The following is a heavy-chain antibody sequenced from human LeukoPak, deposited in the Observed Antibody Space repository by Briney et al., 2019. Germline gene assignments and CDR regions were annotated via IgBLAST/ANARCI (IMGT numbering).Heavy chain of an antibody. CDR1: GFTFSSYW. J-gene: IGHJ4*02. Sequence: PGGSLRLSCAASGFTFSSYWMSWVRQAPGKGLEWVANIKQDGSEKYYVDSLKGRFTISRDNAKNSLYLQMNSLRAEDTAVYYCARAQGVVVPAAMDYWGQGTPVTVSS. V-gene: IGHV3-7*02. CDR2: IKQDGSEK. CDR3: ARAQGVVVPAAMDY. D-gene: IGHD2-2*01.